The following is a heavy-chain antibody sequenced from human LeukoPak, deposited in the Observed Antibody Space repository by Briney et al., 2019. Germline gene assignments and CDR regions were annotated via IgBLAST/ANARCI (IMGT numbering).Heavy chain of an antibody. CDR2: ISSGSSFM. Sequence: GGSLRLSCAASGFTFSRYSMNWVRQAPGKGLEWVSSISSGSSFMYYADSVKGRFTISRDNAKNSLCLQMNSLRAKDTALYYCARDYYDSSGSSWFDPWGQGTLVTVSS. J-gene: IGHJ5*02. V-gene: IGHV3-21*01. CDR3: ARDYYDSSGSSWFDP. CDR1: GFTFSRYS. D-gene: IGHD3-22*01.